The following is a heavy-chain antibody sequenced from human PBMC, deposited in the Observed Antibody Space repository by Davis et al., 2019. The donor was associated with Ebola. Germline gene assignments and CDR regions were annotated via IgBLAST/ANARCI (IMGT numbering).Heavy chain of an antibody. J-gene: IGHJ6*02. Sequence: ASVKVSCKASGYTFTSYGISWVRQAPGQGLEWMGWISAYNGNTNYAQKLQGRVTMTTDTSTSTAYMELRSLRSDDTAVYYCARDKEAIFYYYGMDVWGQGTTVTVSS. V-gene: IGHV1-18*01. CDR2: ISAYNGNT. CDR1: GYTFTSYG. CDR3: ARDKEAIFYYYGMDV. D-gene: IGHD2-21*01.